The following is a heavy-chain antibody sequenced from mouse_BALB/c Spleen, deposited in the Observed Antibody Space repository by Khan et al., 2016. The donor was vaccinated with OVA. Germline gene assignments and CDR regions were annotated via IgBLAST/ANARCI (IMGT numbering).Heavy chain of an antibody. J-gene: IGHJ2*01. CDR1: GYSITSDYA. Sequence: EVQLQESGPGLVKPSQSLSLTCTVTGYSITSDYAWNWIRQFPGNKLEWMGHIKYSGSTSYNPSLKSRISITRNTSKNRFFLQLSSVTTEDTATYYCARSGTITTVVATDFDYWGQGTTLTVSS. CDR3: ARSGTITTVVATDFDY. CDR2: IKYSGST. D-gene: IGHD1-1*01. V-gene: IGHV3-2*02.